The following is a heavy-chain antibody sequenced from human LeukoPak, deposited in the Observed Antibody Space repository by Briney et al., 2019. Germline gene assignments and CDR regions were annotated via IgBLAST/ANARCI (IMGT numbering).Heavy chain of an antibody. CDR3: AKDTAADYYYYGMDV. CDR1: GFTFSSYA. J-gene: IGHJ6*02. D-gene: IGHD6-25*01. V-gene: IGHV3-30-3*01. Sequence: PGGSLRLSCAASGFTFSSYAMHWVRQAPGKGLEWVAVISYDGSNKYYADSVKGRFTISRDNAKNSLYLQMNSLRAEDTALYYCAKDTAADYYYYGMDVWGQGTTVTVSS. CDR2: ISYDGSNK.